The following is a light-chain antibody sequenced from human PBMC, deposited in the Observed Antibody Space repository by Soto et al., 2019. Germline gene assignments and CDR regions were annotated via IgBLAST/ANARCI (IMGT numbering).Light chain of an antibody. V-gene: IGLV1-40*01. CDR2: GNS. J-gene: IGLJ2*01. CDR1: SSNIGAGYD. CDR3: QSYDSSLSGSV. Sequence: QYVLTQPPSVSGAPGQRVTISCTGSSSNIGAGYDVHWYQQLPGTAPKLLIYGNSTRPSGVPDRFSGSKSGTSASLAITGLQAEDEADYYCQSYDSSLSGSVFGGGPSGPS.